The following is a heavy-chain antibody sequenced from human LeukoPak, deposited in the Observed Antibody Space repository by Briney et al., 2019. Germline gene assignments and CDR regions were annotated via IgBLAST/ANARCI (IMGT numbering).Heavy chain of an antibody. CDR1: GFTFSSYA. D-gene: IGHD5-18*01. J-gene: IGHJ4*02. Sequence: GGSLRLSCAASGFTFSSYAMFWVRQSPGKGLEWVALISNDGSNKYYADSVKGRVTISRDNSENTVYLQMTSLRGEDTAMYYCARDETKRGYSYGTSPFDYWGQGTLVTVSS. V-gene: IGHV3-30*04. CDR3: ARDETKRGYSYGTSPFDY. CDR2: ISNDGSNK.